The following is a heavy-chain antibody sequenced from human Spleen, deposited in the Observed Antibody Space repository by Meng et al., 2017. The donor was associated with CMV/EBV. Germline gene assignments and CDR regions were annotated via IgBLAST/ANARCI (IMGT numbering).Heavy chain of an antibody. V-gene: IGHV4-39*07. Sequence: SSAYYGGWIRQPPGKGLEWIGSIYYSGSTYYNPSLKSRVTISGDTSKNQFSLNVNSVTAADTAVYYCARAVKGYCSSSSCHDVFDIWGQGTMVTVSS. CDR3: ARAVKGYCSSSSCHDVFDI. D-gene: IGHD2-2*01. J-gene: IGHJ3*02. CDR1: SSAYY. CDR2: IYYSGST.